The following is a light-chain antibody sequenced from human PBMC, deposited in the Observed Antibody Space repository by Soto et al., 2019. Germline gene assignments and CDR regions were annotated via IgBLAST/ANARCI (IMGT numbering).Light chain of an antibody. J-gene: IGKJ5*01. CDR3: QQYNTWPIT. CDR1: QSVSDK. Sequence: EVLMTQSPDTLYVSPGERVTLSCRASQSVSDKLAWYQPKPGQGPRLLVYRASTRTLGIPARFSGSESGTEFTLTISSLQSEDFAIYYCQQYNTWPITFGQGTRLEIK. CDR2: RAS. V-gene: IGKV3-15*01.